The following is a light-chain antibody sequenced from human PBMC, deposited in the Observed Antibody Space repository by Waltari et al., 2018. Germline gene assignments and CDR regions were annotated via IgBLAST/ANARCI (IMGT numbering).Light chain of an antibody. CDR2: DVS. CDR3: SSYATSNTVV. CDR1: NSDIDAYDY. Sequence: QSALTQPASVSGSPGQSITISCTGTNSDIDAYDYVSWYQQHPGKAPKLILYDVSGRPSGISNRFSGSQSDNTASLTISGLQDEDEADYYCSSYATSNTVVFGGGTKVTVL. J-gene: IGLJ2*01. V-gene: IGLV2-14*03.